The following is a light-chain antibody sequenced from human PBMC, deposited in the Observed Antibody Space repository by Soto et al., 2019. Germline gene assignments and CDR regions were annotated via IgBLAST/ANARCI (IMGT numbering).Light chain of an antibody. J-gene: IGLJ2*01. V-gene: IGLV1-40*01. CDR3: QSYDSSLSVV. Sequence: QSVLTQPPSVSGAPGQRVTISCTGSSSNIGASYAVHWYQQLPGTAPELLIYGNNNRPSGVPDRFSGSKSGTSASLAITGLQAEDEADYYCQSYDSSLSVVFGGGTKLTVL. CDR2: GNN. CDR1: SSNIGASYA.